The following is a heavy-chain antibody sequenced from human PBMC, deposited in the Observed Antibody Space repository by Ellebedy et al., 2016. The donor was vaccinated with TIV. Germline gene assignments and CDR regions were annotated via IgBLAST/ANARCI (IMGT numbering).Heavy chain of an antibody. Sequence: PGGSLRLSCAASGFAFSGAFSGYCMNWVRQAPGKGLEWVANIKQDGSEKYYVDSVKGRFTISRDNAKHSLYLQMTSLRAEDTAVYFCGRGQSGVAAANPFDYWGQGTLVTVSS. V-gene: IGHV3-7*01. CDR2: IKQDGSEK. CDR3: GRGQSGVAAANPFDY. D-gene: IGHD6-13*01. J-gene: IGHJ4*02. CDR1: GFAFSGAFSGYC.